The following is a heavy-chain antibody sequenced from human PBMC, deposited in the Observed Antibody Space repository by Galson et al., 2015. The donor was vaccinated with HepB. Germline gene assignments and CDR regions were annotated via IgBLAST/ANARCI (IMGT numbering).Heavy chain of an antibody. Sequence: SLRLSCAASGFTFTSYSLHWVRQAPGKGLEWVAIISKAGSNKYYADSVRGRFTISRDNSNNTLYLQMNSLRAEDTAVYYCARDYVGWYFDLWGRGTLVTVSS. D-gene: IGHD3-16*01. CDR3: ARDYVGWYFDL. CDR1: GFTFTSYS. J-gene: IGHJ2*01. V-gene: IGHV3-30*04. CDR2: ISKAGSNK.